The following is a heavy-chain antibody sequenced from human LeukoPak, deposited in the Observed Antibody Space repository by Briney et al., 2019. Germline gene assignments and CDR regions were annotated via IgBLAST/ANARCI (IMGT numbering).Heavy chain of an antibody. V-gene: IGHV3-23*01. CDR1: GFTFSSHG. Sequence: GGSLRLSCAASGFTFSSHGMNWVRQAPGKGLEWVSGISPSGGITYYTDSVRGRFTISRDNSKNTVSLQMNSLRGEDTAVYYCAKDDAWGRYKDWGQGTLVTVSS. D-gene: IGHD3-16*01. CDR2: ISPSGGIT. CDR3: AKDDAWGRYKD. J-gene: IGHJ1*01.